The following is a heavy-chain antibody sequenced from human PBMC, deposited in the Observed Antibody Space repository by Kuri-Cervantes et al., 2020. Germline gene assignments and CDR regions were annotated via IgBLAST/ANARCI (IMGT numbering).Heavy chain of an antibody. CDR1: GGSISSSSYY. Sequence: SETRSLTCTVSGGSISSSSYYWGWIRQPPGKGLEWIGSIYYSGSTYYNPSLKSRVTISVDTSKNQFSLKLSSVTAADTAVYYCAREVWEPTLGQYNWFDPWGQGTLVTVSS. J-gene: IGHJ5*02. V-gene: IGHV4-39*07. D-gene: IGHD1-26*01. CDR3: AREVWEPTLGQYNWFDP. CDR2: IYYSGST.